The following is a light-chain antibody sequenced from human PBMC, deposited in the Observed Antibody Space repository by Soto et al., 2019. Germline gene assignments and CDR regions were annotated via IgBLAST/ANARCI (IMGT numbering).Light chain of an antibody. CDR1: SSNIGAGYD. CDR2: GNS. CDR3: LSYDSSLSGWV. V-gene: IGLV1-40*01. J-gene: IGLJ3*02. Sequence: QSVLTQPPSVSGAPVQRVTISCTGSSSNIGAGYDVHWYQQLPGTAPKLPIYGNSNRPSGVPDRFSGSKSGTSSSLAITGLQAEDEADYYCLSYDSSLSGWVFGGGTKLTAL.